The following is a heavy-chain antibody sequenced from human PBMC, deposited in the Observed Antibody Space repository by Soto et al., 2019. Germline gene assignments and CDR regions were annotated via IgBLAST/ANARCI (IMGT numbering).Heavy chain of an antibody. V-gene: IGHV1-69*06. CDR2: IIPIFGTA. Sequence: QVQLVQSGAEVKKPGSSVKVSCKASGGTFSSYAISWVRQAPGQGLEWMGGIIPIFGTANYAQKFQGRVTITADKSTSTAYMELSSLRSDDTAVYYCARQTLDYGSGSYQFYYWGQGTLVTVSS. CDR3: ARQTLDYGSGSYQFYY. D-gene: IGHD3-10*01. J-gene: IGHJ4*02. CDR1: GGTFSSYA.